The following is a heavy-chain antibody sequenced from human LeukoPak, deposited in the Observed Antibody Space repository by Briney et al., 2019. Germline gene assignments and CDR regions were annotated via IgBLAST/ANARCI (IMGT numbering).Heavy chain of an antibody. CDR2: INHSGST. CDR1: GGSFSGYY. V-gene: IGHV4-34*01. J-gene: IGHJ5*02. CDR3: ARGRGIAVAGTVNWFDP. Sequence: SETLSLTCAVYGGSFSGYYWSWIRQTPGKGLEWIGEINHSGSTNYNPSLKSRVTISVNTSKNQFSLKLSSVTAADTAVYYCARGRGIAVAGTVNWFDPWGQGTLVTVSS. D-gene: IGHD6-19*01.